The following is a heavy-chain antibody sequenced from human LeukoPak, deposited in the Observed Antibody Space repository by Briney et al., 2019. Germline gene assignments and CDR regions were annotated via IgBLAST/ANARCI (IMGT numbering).Heavy chain of an antibody. CDR3: ARDYYDFWSGYPKTDDAFDI. V-gene: IGHV3-30-3*01. J-gene: IGHJ3*02. CDR1: GFTFSSYA. CDR2: ISYDGSNK. Sequence: GGSLRLSCAASGFTFSSYAMHWVRQAPGKGLEGVAVISYDGSNKYYADSVRGRFTISRDNSKNTLYLQMNSLRAEDTAVYYCARDYYDFWSGYPKTDDAFDIWGQGTMVTVSS. D-gene: IGHD3-3*01.